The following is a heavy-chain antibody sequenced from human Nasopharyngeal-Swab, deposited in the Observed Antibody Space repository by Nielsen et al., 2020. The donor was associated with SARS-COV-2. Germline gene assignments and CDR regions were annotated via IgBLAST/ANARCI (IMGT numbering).Heavy chain of an antibody. J-gene: IGHJ5*02. D-gene: IGHD3-10*01. CDR3: AREGITMLRFNWFDP. V-gene: IGHV1-69*13. Sequence: SVKVSCKASGGTFSSYAISWVRQAPGQGLEWMGGIIPIFGTANYAQKFQGRVTIAADESTSTAYMELSSLRSEDTAVYYCAREGITMLRFNWFDPWGQGTLVTVSS. CDR2: IIPIFGTA. CDR1: GGTFSSYA.